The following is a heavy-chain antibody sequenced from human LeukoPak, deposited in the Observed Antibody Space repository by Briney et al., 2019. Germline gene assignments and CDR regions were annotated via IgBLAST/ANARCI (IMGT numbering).Heavy chain of an antibody. J-gene: IGHJ4*02. CDR1: GFTFSSYS. CDR3: ARSIGFCDY. CDR2: ISSSSSSK. Sequence: GGSLRLSCAASGFTFSSYSMNWVRQAPGKGLEWVSYISSSSSSKYYADSVKGRFTISRDNAENSLYLQMNSLRAEDTAVYYCARSIGFCDYWGQGTLVTVSS. V-gene: IGHV3-48*01. D-gene: IGHD2/OR15-2a*01.